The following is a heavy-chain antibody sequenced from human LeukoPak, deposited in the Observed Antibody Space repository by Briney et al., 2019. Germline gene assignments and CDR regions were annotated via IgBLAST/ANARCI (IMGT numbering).Heavy chain of an antibody. Sequence: PGRSLRLSCAASGFTFSSYGMHWVRQAPGKGLEWVAGISYDGSNKYYADSVKGRCTISRDNSKTTLYLQMNSMRAEDTAVSYCAKEHSSGYLVLDYWGQGTLVTVSS. CDR1: GFTFSSYG. D-gene: IGHD3-22*01. J-gene: IGHJ4*02. CDR2: ISYDGSNK. V-gene: IGHV3-30*18. CDR3: AKEHSSGYLVLDY.